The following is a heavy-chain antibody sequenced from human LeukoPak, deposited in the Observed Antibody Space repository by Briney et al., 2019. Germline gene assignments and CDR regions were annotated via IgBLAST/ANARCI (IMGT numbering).Heavy chain of an antibody. CDR2: IYYSGST. CDR3: ARDLSMVRASGYFDY. CDR1: GGSISSHY. V-gene: IGHV4-59*11. D-gene: IGHD3-10*01. J-gene: IGHJ4*02. Sequence: SETLSLTCTVSGGSISSHYWSWIRQPPGKGLEWIGYIYYSGSTNYNPSLKSRVTISVDTSKNQFSLKLSSVTAADTAVYYCARDLSMVRASGYFDYWGQGTLVTVSS.